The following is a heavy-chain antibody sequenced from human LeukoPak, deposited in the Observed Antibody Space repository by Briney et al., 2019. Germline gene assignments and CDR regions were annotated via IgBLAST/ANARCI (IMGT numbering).Heavy chain of an antibody. J-gene: IGHJ3*02. D-gene: IGHD3-22*01. CDR3: ARVLLSGDDSRRDDAFDI. V-gene: IGHV3-33*08. CDR2: MSFDGTNK. Sequence: GGSLRLSCAASGFSFSDFGMHWVRQAPGKGLEWVAAMSFDGTNKYYADSVKGRFTIFRDNSKNTLYLQMNSLRAEDTALYYCARVLLSGDDSRRDDAFDIWGQGTMVTVSS. CDR1: GFSFSDFG.